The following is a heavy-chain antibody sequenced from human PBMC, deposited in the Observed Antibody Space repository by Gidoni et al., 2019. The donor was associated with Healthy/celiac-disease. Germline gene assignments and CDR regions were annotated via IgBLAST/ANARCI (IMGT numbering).Heavy chain of an antibody. CDR3: ARHLPPDSIVVVPAAIGWFDP. CDR1: GYSFTSYW. V-gene: IGHV5-51*01. D-gene: IGHD2-2*02. CDR2: IYPGDSDT. J-gene: IGHJ5*02. Sequence: EVQLVQSGAEVKKPGESLKISCKGSGYSFTSYWIGWVRQMPGKGLEWMGIIYPGDSDTRYSPSFQGQVTISADKSISTAYLQWSSLKASDTAMYYCARHLPPDSIVVVPAAIGWFDPWGQGTLVTVSS.